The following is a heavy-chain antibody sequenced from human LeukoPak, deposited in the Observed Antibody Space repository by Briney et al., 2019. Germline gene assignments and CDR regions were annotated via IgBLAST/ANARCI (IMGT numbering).Heavy chain of an antibody. D-gene: IGHD4-17*01. CDR3: ARDHRSYGDYVGGAFDI. J-gene: IGHJ3*02. Sequence: ASVKVSCKASGYSFTDKYMHWVRQAPGQGLEWMGWINPNSGGTNYAQKFQGRVTMTTDTSMSTAYMELSSLRSEDTAVYYCARDHRSYGDYVGGAFDIWGQGTMVTVSS. CDR1: GYSFTDKY. CDR2: INPNSGGT. V-gene: IGHV1-2*02.